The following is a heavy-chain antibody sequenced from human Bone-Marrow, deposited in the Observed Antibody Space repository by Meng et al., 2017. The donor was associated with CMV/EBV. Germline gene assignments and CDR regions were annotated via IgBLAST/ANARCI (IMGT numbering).Heavy chain of an antibody. CDR3: ARDGDRVNGAVTGLHY. J-gene: IGHJ4*01. CDR2: INHSGIT. CDR1: GGSFSGYY. V-gene: IGHV4-34*01. D-gene: IGHD6-19*01. Sequence: ESLKISCAVYGGSFSGYYWSWIRQPPGKGLEWIGEINHSGITNYNASLKSRVTISVDTSKNQFSLRLNSVTAADTAVYYCARDGDRVNGAVTGLHYWGQGPLVTGAS.